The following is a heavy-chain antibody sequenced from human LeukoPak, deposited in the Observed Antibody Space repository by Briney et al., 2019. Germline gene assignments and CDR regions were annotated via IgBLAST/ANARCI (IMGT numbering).Heavy chain of an antibody. Sequence: PSETLSLTCTVSGGSISSSSYYWGWIRQPPGKGLEWIGSIYYSGSTYYNPSLKSRVTISVYTSKNQFSLKLSSVTAADTAVYYCARQPRAQGRLSSGWYAGIGWGQGTLVTVSS. D-gene: IGHD6-19*01. CDR1: GGSISSSSYY. CDR2: IYYSGST. J-gene: IGHJ4*02. CDR3: ARQPRAQGRLSSGWYAGIG. V-gene: IGHV4-39*01.